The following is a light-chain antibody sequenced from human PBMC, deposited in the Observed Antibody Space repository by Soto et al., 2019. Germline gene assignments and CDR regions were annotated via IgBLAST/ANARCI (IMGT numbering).Light chain of an antibody. J-gene: IGKJ4*01. CDR3: QKYNSAPLT. V-gene: IGKV1-27*01. CDR1: QGIGVY. Sequence: DIQMTQSPSSLSASLGDRVTITCRASQGIGVYLAWFQQKPGKVPRLLIYAASALQSGVPSRFSGGGSGAHFTLTINSLQPEDVATYYCQKYNSAPLTFGGGTKVEIK. CDR2: AAS.